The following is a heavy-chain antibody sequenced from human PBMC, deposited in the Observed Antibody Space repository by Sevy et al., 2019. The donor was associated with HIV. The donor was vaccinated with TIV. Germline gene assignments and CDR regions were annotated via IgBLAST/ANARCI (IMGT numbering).Heavy chain of an antibody. CDR1: GFTFSSYA. J-gene: IGHJ6*02. V-gene: IGHV3-23*01. D-gene: IGHD2-15*01. CDR3: AKGYCSGGSCPRDYYYYGMDV. Sequence: GGSLRLSCAASGFTFSSYAMNWVRQAPGKGLEWVSSISASGRSTYYADSVEGRFTISRDNSKNTLYLQMNSLRGDDTAVYYCAKGYCSGGSCPRDYYYYGMDVCGQGTTVTVSS. CDR2: ISASGRST.